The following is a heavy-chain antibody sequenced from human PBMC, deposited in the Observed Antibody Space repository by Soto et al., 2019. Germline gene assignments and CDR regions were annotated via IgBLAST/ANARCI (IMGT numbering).Heavy chain of an antibody. CDR1: GGSISSGGYY. J-gene: IGHJ3*02. CDR2: IYYSGST. CDR3: ARDTPYDSSGYYSLAFDI. V-gene: IGHV4-31*03. Sequence: QVQLQESGPGLVKPSQTLSLTCTVSGGSISSGGYYWSWIRQHPGKGLEWIGYIYYSGSTYYNPSLKSRVTIAVDTSKNQFSLKLSAVTAADTAVYYCARDTPYDSSGYYSLAFDIWGQGTMVTVSS. D-gene: IGHD3-22*01.